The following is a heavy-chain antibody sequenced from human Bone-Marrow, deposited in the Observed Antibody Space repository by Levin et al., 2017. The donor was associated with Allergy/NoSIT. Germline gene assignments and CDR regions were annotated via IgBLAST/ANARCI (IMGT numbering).Heavy chain of an antibody. J-gene: IGHJ2*01. CDR3: ARGGGTSGWYGWYFDL. Sequence: SCTVSGGSMDSYYWSWIRQTPGKGLEWIGYIYYKGSTNYSPSLKGRVTMSVDTSKAQFSLKLTSMTAADTAVYYCARGGGTSGWYGWYFDLWGRGTLVTVSS. CDR1: GGSMDSYY. D-gene: IGHD6-19*01. V-gene: IGHV4-59*12. CDR2: IYYKGST.